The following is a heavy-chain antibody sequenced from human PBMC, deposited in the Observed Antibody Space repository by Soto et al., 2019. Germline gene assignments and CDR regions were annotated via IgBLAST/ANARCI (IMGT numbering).Heavy chain of an antibody. CDR3: AREKGSSWPHYYYYYGMDV. D-gene: IGHD6-13*01. CDR2: INPNSGGT. J-gene: IGHJ6*02. CDR1: GYTFTGYY. Sequence: GASVKVSCKASGYTFTGYYMHWVRQAPGQGLEWMGWINPNSGGTNYAQKFQGRVTMTRDTSISTAYMELSRLRSDDTAVYYCAREKGSSWPHYYYYYGMDVWGQGTTVTVSS. V-gene: IGHV1-2*02.